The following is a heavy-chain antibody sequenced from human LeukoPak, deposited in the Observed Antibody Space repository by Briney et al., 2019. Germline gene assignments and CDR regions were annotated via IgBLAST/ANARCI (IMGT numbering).Heavy chain of an antibody. J-gene: IGHJ6*02. Sequence: GASVKVSCKASGYTFTSYGISWVRQAPGQGLEWMGWISAYNGNTNYAQKLQGRVTMTTDTSTSTAYMELRSLRSDDTAVYYCARTVHGRGYYDFWSGYSTDYYYYGMDVWGQGTTVTVSS. CDR1: GYTFTSYG. CDR3: ARTVHGRGYYDFWSGYSTDYYYYGMDV. CDR2: ISAYNGNT. V-gene: IGHV1-18*01. D-gene: IGHD3-3*01.